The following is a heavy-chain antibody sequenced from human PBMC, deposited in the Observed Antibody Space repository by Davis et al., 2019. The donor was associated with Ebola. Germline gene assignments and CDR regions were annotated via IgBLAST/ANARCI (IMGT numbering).Heavy chain of an antibody. V-gene: IGHV4-59*01. CDR3: ARPIVGDPHRFDY. J-gene: IGHJ4*02. D-gene: IGHD2-21*01. Sequence: SETLSLTCTVSGGSISSYYWSWIRQPPGKGLEWIGYIYYSGSTNYNPSLKSRVTISVDTSKNQFSLKLSSVTAADTAVYYCARPIVGDPHRFDYWGQGTLVTVSS. CDR2: IYYSGST. CDR1: GGSISSYY.